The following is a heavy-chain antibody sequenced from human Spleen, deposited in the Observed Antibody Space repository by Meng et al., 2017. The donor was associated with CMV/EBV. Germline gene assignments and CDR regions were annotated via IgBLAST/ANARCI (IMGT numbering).Heavy chain of an antibody. CDR2: ISTTSTYI. V-gene: IGHV3-21*01. CDR3: ARILLWFGQQTDY. J-gene: IGHJ4*02. CDR1: GFTFNAFS. D-gene: IGHD3-10*01. Sequence: GESLKISCAASGFTFNAFSMNWVRQAPGKGLEWVSSISTTSTYIYYADSVKGRFTISRDNSKNTLYLQMNSLRAEDTAVYYCARILLWFGQQTDYWGQGTLVTVSS.